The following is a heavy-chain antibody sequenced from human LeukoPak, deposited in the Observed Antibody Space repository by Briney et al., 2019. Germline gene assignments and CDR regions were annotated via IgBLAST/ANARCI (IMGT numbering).Heavy chain of an antibody. Sequence: GGSLRLSCAASGFTVGSNYMSWVRQAPGKTLEWVSIIYTSGNTYYADSVKGRFTISRDSSKNALYLQMNSLRAEDTAVYYCARVPDGYNLGTYFDPWGQGTLVTVSP. V-gene: IGHV3-53*01. CDR3: ARVPDGYNLGTYFDP. D-gene: IGHD5-24*01. CDR1: GFTVGSNY. J-gene: IGHJ5*02. CDR2: IYTSGNT.